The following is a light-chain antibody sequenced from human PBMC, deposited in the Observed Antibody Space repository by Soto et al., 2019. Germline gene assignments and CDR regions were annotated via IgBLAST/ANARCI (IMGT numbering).Light chain of an antibody. V-gene: IGKV1-39*01. J-gene: IGKJ2*01. Sequence: DIQMTQSPSSLSASVGDRVTITCRASQSIRRFLNWYQQKPGKAPKLLIYGASSLQSGVPSRVSGSGSGTDFTLTISSLQAEDFATYYCHQSYSTRVFGQGTKLYIK. CDR1: QSIRRF. CDR3: HQSYSTRV. CDR2: GAS.